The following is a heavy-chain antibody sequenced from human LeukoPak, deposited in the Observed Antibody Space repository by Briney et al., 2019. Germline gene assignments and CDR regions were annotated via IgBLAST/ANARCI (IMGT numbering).Heavy chain of an antibody. V-gene: IGHV1-18*01. J-gene: IGHJ3*02. D-gene: IGHD6-19*01. CDR3: ARNQAVAANRGAFDI. Sequence: GASVKVSCKASGYTFTSYGISWVRQAPGQGLEWMGWISAYNGNTNYAQKLQGRVTMTTDTSTSTAYMELRSLRSDDTAVYYCARNQAVAANRGAFDIWGQGTMVTVSS. CDR1: GYTFTSYG. CDR2: ISAYNGNT.